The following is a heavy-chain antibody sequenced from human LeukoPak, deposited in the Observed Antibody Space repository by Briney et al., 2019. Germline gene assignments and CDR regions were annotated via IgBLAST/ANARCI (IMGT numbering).Heavy chain of an antibody. D-gene: IGHD1-20*01. CDR3: AKAASGNWNDVSDY. J-gene: IGHJ4*02. Sequence: PGGSLRLSCAASGFTFSSYIMNWVRQAPGEGLEWVSSIRSSSTYIYYADSVKGRFTISRDNSKNTLYLQMNSLRAEDTAVYYCAKAASGNWNDVSDYWGQGTLVTVSS. CDR1: GFTFSSYI. V-gene: IGHV3-21*04. CDR2: IRSSSTYI.